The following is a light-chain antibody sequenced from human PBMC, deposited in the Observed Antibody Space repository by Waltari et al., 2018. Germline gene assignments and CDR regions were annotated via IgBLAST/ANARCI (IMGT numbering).Light chain of an antibody. CDR3: QCYDSSQSGSV. Sequence: SALTQPPTVSGSPGQRVTIACTASSSNIAAGSAAPWYQQLPGTAPKLLLYGNTNRPSGAPNRFSCSKSGTSASPALTGRQAEDEDEYYCQCYDSSQSGSVFGGGTKLTVL. J-gene: IGLJ3*02. CDR1: SSNIAAGSA. V-gene: IGLV1-40*01. CDR2: GNT.